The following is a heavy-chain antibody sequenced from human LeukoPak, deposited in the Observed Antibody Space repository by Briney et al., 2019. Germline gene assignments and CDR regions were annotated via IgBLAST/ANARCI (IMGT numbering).Heavy chain of an antibody. Sequence: GGSLRLSCAASGFTFSNYAMSWVRQAPGKGLEWVSGIEHSGGGTYYADSVKGRFTISRDNSKTTLYLQMSSLRAEDTAVYYCAKDYPLDTGSPPFFDYWGQGTLVTVSS. CDR1: GFTFSNYA. D-gene: IGHD3-10*01. V-gene: IGHV3-23*01. CDR2: IEHSGGGT. J-gene: IGHJ4*02. CDR3: AKDYPLDTGSPPFFDY.